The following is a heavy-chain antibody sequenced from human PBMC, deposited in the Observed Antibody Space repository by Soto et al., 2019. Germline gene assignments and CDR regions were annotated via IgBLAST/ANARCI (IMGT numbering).Heavy chain of an antibody. Sequence: QVQLVQSGAEVKKPGASVKVSCKASGYTFTSYGISWVRQAPGQGLEWMGWISAYNGNTNYAQKLQGRVTMTTDTSTSTAYMELRSLRSDDTAVYYCASFGYCSGGSCYEGPHAFDIWGQGTMVTVSS. V-gene: IGHV1-18*01. J-gene: IGHJ3*02. CDR1: GYTFTSYG. CDR2: ISAYNGNT. CDR3: ASFGYCSGGSCYEGPHAFDI. D-gene: IGHD2-15*01.